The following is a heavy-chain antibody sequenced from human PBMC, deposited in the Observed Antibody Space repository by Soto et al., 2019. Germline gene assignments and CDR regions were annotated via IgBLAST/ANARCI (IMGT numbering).Heavy chain of an antibody. Sequence: PGGSLRLSCAASGFTFSSYAMHWVRQAPGKGLEWVAVISYDGSNKYYADSVKGRFTISRDNSKNTLYLQMNSLRAEDTAVYYCARNRASLTGYPNPNWFDPWGQGTLVTVSS. CDR2: ISYDGSNK. J-gene: IGHJ5*02. V-gene: IGHV3-30-3*01. D-gene: IGHD3-9*01. CDR3: ARNRASLTGYPNPNWFDP. CDR1: GFTFSSYA.